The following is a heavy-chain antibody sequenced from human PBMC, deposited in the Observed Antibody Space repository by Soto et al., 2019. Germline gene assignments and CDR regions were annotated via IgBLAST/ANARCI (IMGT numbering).Heavy chain of an antibody. Sequence: PGGSLRLSCLGSGFTFESYWLSWVRQAPGKGLQCVANIRQDGSDKYYVDSMRGRFTISRDNSKNTLYLEMNSLRAEDTAVYYCAKDSSSGGSYWGQGALVTVSS. CDR3: AKDSSSGGSY. CDR2: IRQDGSDK. V-gene: IGHV3-7*03. J-gene: IGHJ4*02. CDR1: GFTFESYW. D-gene: IGHD2-15*01.